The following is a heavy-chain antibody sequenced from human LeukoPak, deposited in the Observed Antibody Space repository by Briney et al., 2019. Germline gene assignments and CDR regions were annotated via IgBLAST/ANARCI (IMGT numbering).Heavy chain of an antibody. Sequence: ASVKVSCKASGGTFSSYAISWVRQAPGQGLEWMGGIIPIFGTANYAQKFQGRVTIAADKSTSTAYMELSSLRSEDTAVYYCAREGPWGSSGYFDYWGQGTLVTVSS. D-gene: IGHD3-10*01. V-gene: IGHV1-69*06. CDR2: IIPIFGTA. CDR1: GGTFSSYA. J-gene: IGHJ4*02. CDR3: AREGPWGSSGYFDY.